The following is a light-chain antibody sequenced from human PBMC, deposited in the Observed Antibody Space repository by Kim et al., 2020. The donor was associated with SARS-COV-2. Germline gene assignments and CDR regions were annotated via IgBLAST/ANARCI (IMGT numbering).Light chain of an antibody. CDR1: PSVGRH. CDR3: QQYDVWPRP. CDR2: GEA. V-gene: IGKV3-15*01. J-gene: IGKJ1*01. Sequence: VAPEERAPLSRRASPSVGRHLAWYQKKPGQAPRLLIHGEATRATGIPDRFGGSGSGTEFTLTISSLQSEDVAVYYCQQYDVWPRPFGQGTKVDIK.